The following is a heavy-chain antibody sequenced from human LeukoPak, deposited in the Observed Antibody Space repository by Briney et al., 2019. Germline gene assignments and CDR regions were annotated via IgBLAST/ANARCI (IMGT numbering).Heavy chain of an antibody. Sequence: GGSLRLSCAASGFTFSSYAMSWVRQAPGKGLEGVANIKEDGSDKYYVDSLKGRFTISRDNAKNSLYLQMNSLRAEDTAVYYCAKDRTRQAYWGQGTLVTVSS. CDR3: AKDRTRQAY. V-gene: IGHV3-7*03. D-gene: IGHD3-3*01. J-gene: IGHJ4*01. CDR1: GFTFSSYA. CDR2: IKEDGSDK.